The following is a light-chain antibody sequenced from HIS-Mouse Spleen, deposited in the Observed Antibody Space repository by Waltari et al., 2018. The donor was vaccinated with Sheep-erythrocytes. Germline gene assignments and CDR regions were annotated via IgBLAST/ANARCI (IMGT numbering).Light chain of an antibody. Sequence: QSALTQPRSVSGSPGQSVTISCTGTSSDVGGYNYVSWYQQHPGKAPKLMIYEVSKRPAGVPDRFSGAQSGNTASLTISGLQAEDEADYYCCSYAGSYNHVFATGTKVTVL. CDR3: CSYAGSYNHV. CDR1: SSDVGGYNY. V-gene: IGLV2-11*01. CDR2: EVS. J-gene: IGLJ1*01.